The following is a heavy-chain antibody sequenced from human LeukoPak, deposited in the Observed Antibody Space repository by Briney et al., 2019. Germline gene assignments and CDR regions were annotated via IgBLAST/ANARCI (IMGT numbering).Heavy chain of an antibody. Sequence: GGSLRLSCAASGFTFSSYSMNWVRQAPGKGLGWVSSISSSSSYIYYADSVKGRFTISRDNAKNSLYLQMNSLRAEDTAVYYCARGGTTGTTPGDYFDYWGQGTLVTVSS. D-gene: IGHD1-1*01. CDR2: ISSSSSYI. V-gene: IGHV3-21*01. CDR1: GFTFSSYS. CDR3: ARGGTTGTTPGDYFDY. J-gene: IGHJ4*02.